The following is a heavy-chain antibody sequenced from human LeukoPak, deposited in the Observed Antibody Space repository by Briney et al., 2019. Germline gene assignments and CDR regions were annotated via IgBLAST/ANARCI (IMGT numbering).Heavy chain of an antibody. Sequence: GGSLRLSCAASGFTVSSNYMSWVRQAPGKGLEWVSVIYSDGSTYYADSVKGRFTISRDNSKNTLYLQMNSLRAEDTAVYYCARAYGAIGSRSYFDYWGQGTLVTVSS. J-gene: IGHJ4*02. CDR3: ARAYGAIGSRSYFDY. V-gene: IGHV3-53*01. CDR1: GFTVSSNY. CDR2: IYSDGST. D-gene: IGHD4-17*01.